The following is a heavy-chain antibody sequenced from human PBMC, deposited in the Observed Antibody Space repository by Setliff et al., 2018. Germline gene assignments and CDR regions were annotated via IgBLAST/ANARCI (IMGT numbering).Heavy chain of an antibody. V-gene: IGHV3-48*01. J-gene: IGHJ3*01. D-gene: IGHD3-22*01. CDR2: ISSSSNHI. CDR3: ARTLGFYYDSSGYPVVHDALDL. Sequence: GGSLRPPCAASGFTFSSYSMTGVRQAPGKGLGWLSFISSSSNHIYYADSVKGRFNIPRDNAGDSLFLQMTNLRAEDKAVYYCARTLGFYYDSSGYPVVHDALDLWGQGTMVTVSS. CDR1: GFTFSSYS.